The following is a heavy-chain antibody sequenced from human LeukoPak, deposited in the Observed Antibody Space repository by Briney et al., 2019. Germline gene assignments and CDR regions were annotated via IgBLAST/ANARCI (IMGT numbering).Heavy chain of an antibody. Sequence: GGSLRLSCAASGFTFSSHAMSWVRQAPGEGLEWVSAISDRGDNKQYTDSVKGRLTISRDNSKNTLYLQMNSLRADDTAVYYCAKSSRYGTGWYGRIDYWGQGTLVTVSS. CDR1: GFTFSSHA. CDR2: ISDRGDNK. D-gene: IGHD6-19*01. V-gene: IGHV3-23*01. J-gene: IGHJ4*02. CDR3: AKSSRYGTGWYGRIDY.